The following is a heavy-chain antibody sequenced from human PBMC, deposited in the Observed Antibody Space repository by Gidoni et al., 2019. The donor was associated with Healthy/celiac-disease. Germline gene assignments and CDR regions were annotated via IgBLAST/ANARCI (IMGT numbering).Heavy chain of an antibody. D-gene: IGHD4-17*01. V-gene: IGHV3-30*18. CDR3: AKDLHYGDYYFDY. Sequence: QVQLVESGGGVVQPGRSLRLSCAASGFTFSSYGMHWVRQAPGKGLEWVAVISYDGSNKYYADSVKGRFTISRDNSKNTLYLQMNSLRAEDTAVYYCAKDLHYGDYYFDYWGQGTLVTVSS. J-gene: IGHJ4*02. CDR1: GFTFSSYG. CDR2: ISYDGSNK.